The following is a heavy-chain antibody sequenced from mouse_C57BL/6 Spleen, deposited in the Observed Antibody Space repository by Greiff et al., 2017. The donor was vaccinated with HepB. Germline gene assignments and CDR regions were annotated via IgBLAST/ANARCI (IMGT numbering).Heavy chain of an antibody. V-gene: IGHV5-6*01. Sequence: EVMLVESGGDLVKPGGSLKLSCAASGFTFSSYGMSWVRQTPDQRLEWVATISSGGSYTYYPDSVKGRFTIARDNAKNTLYLQMSRLKSEDTAMYYCASPITTVVPRFAYWGQGTLVTVSA. CDR1: GFTFSSYG. CDR3: ASPITTVVPRFAY. J-gene: IGHJ3*01. CDR2: ISSGGSYT. D-gene: IGHD1-1*01.